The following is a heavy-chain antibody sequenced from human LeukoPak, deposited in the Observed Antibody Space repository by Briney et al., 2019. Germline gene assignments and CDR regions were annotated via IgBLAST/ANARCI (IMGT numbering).Heavy chain of an antibody. CDR1: GYTFTGYY. Sequence: ASVKVSCKASGYTFTGYYMHWVRQAPGQGLEWMGRINPNSGGTNYAQKFQGRVTMTRDTSISTAYMELSRLRSDDTAVYYCGQYYYDSSGYYDAPDIWGQGTMVTVSS. CDR2: INPNSGGT. D-gene: IGHD3-22*01. J-gene: IGHJ3*02. CDR3: GQYYYDSSGYYDAPDI. V-gene: IGHV1-2*06.